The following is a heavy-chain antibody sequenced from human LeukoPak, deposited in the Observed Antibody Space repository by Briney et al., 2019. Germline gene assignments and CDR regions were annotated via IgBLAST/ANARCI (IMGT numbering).Heavy chain of an antibody. Sequence: ASVKVSCKASGYTFTSYGISWVRQPPGQGLEWMGWISAYNSNTIYAQRFQGRVTMTTDTSTSTAYMELRSLRSDDTAMYYCTRGWLRSNYWGQGTLVTVSS. J-gene: IGHJ4*02. CDR3: TRGWLRSNY. V-gene: IGHV1-18*01. D-gene: IGHD5-12*01. CDR2: ISAYNSNT. CDR1: GYTFTSYG.